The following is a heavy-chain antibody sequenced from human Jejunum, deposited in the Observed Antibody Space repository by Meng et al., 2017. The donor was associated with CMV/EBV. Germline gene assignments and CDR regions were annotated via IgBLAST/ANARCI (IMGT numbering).Heavy chain of an antibody. J-gene: IGHJ4*02. CDR1: CFCFIVYY. Sequence: PCFCFIVYYLNWLRLAPGKWLEGVSVISGDGGAAYYADSVKGRFVISRDNSKNTLYLQMHSLRAEDTAVYYCAKAYQAAVSTATGDLWGQGTLVTVSS. CDR2: ISGDGGAA. CDR3: AKAYQAAVSTATGDL. V-gene: IGHV3-23*01. D-gene: IGHD6-13*01.